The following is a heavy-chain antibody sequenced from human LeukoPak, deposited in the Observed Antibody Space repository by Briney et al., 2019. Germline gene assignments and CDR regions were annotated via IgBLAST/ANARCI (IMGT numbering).Heavy chain of an antibody. V-gene: IGHV3-53*01. CDR3: ASSYGSGSYYYYYYYGMDV. D-gene: IGHD3-10*01. CDR1: GFTVSSNY. Sequence: GGSLRLSCAASGFTVSSNYMSWVRQAPGKGLDWVSVIYSGGSTYYADSVKGRFTISRDNSKNTLYLQMNSLRAEDTAVYYCASSYGSGSYYYYYYYGMDVWGKGTTVTVSS. CDR2: IYSGGST. J-gene: IGHJ6*04.